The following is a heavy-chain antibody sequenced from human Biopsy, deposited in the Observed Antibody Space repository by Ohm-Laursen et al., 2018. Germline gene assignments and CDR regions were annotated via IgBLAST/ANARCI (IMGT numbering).Heavy chain of an antibody. D-gene: IGHD6-13*01. CDR3: AGATSGTSLYDP. Sequence: GTLSLTCTVSGGSISSDYWSWIRQTPGKGLEWIGYISHSGSTSYNPSLRSLVTISTDTSTNQFSLKVRSVTAADTAMYYCAGATSGTSLYDPWGQGILVTVSS. CDR1: GGSISSDY. V-gene: IGHV4-59*12. CDR2: ISHSGST. J-gene: IGHJ5*02.